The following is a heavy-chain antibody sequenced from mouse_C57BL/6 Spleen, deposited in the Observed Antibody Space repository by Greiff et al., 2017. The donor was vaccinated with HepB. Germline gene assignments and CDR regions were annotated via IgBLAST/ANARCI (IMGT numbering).Heavy chain of an antibody. CDR1: GYSFTGYY. V-gene: IGHV1-42*01. D-gene: IGHD1-1*01. Sequence: EVQLQQSGPELVKPGASVKISCKASGYSFTGYYMNWVKQSPEKSLEWIGEINPSTGGTTYNQKFKAKATLTVDKSSSTAYMQLKSLTSEDSAVYYWARGYGSSHEGFAYWGQGTLFTVSA. CDR3: ARGYGSSHEGFAY. J-gene: IGHJ3*01. CDR2: INPSTGGT.